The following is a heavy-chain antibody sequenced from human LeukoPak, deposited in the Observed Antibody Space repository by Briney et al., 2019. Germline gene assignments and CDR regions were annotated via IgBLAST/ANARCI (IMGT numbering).Heavy chain of an antibody. CDR3: ARERGVSHPFDY. V-gene: IGHV3-7*01. CDR1: GFRISKSW. Sequence: GGSLRLSCAASGFRISKSWMTWVRQSPGRGLEWVACISENGSEEKYLDSVRGRFTISRDNARNTVYLQMNSLRAEDTAVYYCARERGVSHPFDYWGQGTLVTVSS. J-gene: IGHJ4*02. CDR2: ISENGSEE. D-gene: IGHD2-21*01.